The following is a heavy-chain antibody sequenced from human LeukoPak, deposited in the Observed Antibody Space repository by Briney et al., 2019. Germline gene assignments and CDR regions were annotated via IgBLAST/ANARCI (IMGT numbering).Heavy chain of an antibody. Sequence: SQTLSLTCAISGDSVSSNSAAWNWIRQSPSRGLEWLGRTYYRSKRYNDYAVSVKSRITINPDTSKNQFSLQLNSVTPEDTAVYYCARVGSIVGANAGHYYYYGMDVWGQGTTVTVSS. CDR2: TYYRSKRYN. CDR3: ARVGSIVGANAGHYYYYGMDV. J-gene: IGHJ6*02. V-gene: IGHV6-1*01. D-gene: IGHD1-26*01. CDR1: GDSVSSNSAA.